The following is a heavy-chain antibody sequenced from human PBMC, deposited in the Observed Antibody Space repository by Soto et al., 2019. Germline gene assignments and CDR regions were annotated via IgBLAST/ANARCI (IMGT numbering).Heavy chain of an antibody. CDR3: VRGAAHNWFDP. CDR2: TYYRSKWYN. V-gene: IGHV6-1*01. CDR1: GDSVSSKSVA. J-gene: IGHJ5*02. D-gene: IGHD2-15*01. Sequence: PSQTLSLTCAISGDSVSSKSVAWNWIRQSPSRGLEWLGRTYYRSKWYNDYAPSVKSRITINPDTSKNQFSLQLNSVTPEDTAVYYCVRGAAHNWFDPWGQGTLVTVSS.